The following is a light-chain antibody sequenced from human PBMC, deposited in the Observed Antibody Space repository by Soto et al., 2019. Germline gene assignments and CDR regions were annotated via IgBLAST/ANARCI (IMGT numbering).Light chain of an antibody. Sequence: EIVMTQSPATLSVSPGERATLSCRASQSVSINLAWYQQKPGQAPRLLIYGASTRATGIPARFSGSGSGTEFTLTISSLQSEDFAVYYCHQYNNWPPFTFGPGTKVDIK. CDR3: HQYNNWPPFT. J-gene: IGKJ3*01. V-gene: IGKV3-15*01. CDR2: GAS. CDR1: QSVSIN.